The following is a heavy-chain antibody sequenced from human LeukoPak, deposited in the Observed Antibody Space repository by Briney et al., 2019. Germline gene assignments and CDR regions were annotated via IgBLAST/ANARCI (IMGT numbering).Heavy chain of an antibody. CDR2: VSAYNAKT. V-gene: IGHV1-18*01. CDR1: VYTFTTSY. Sequence: ASVRVSFTSSVYTFTTSYINWVRQAPGQGLEWRGWVSAYNAKTSYAQKFQGRVTMTTDSSTNTAYMDLTSLRSDDTAVYYCARGGTYYPCIDYWGQGTQVTVSS. J-gene: IGHJ4*02. D-gene: IGHD1-26*01. CDR3: ARGGTYYPCIDY.